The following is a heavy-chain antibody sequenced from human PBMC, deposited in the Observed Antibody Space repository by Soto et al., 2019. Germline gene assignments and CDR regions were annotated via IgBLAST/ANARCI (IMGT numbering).Heavy chain of an antibody. CDR1: GFTFSSYA. V-gene: IGHV3-23*01. CDR3: AKRRKKEASHGMDV. CDR2: ISGSGGST. J-gene: IGHJ6*02. Sequence: EVQLLESGGGLVQPGGSLRLSCAASGFTFSSYAMSWVRQAPGKGLEWVSAISGSGGSTYYADSVKGRFNISRDNSKKTLYLQMNSLRAEDTAVYYCAKRRKKEASHGMDVWGQGTTVTVSS.